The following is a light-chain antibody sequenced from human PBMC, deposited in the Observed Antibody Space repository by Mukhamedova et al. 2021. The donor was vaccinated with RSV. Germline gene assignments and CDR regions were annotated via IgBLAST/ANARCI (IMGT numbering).Light chain of an antibody. V-gene: IGKV1-5*03. CDR3: QQYNSYPVA. CDR2: KAS. J-gene: IGKJ2*01. Sequence: WYQRRVHGKAPKLLIYKASSLESGVPSRFSGSGSGTEFTLTISSLQPDDFATYYCQQYNSYPVAFGQGTKLEIK.